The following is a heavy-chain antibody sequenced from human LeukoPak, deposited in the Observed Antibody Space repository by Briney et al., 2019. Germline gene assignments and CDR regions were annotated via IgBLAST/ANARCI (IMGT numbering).Heavy chain of an antibody. CDR1: GFTFSTYD. CDR3: AREDSGWYWIDY. D-gene: IGHD6-19*01. J-gene: IGHJ4*02. V-gene: IGHV3-21*01. CDR2: ISSSSSYI. Sequence: PGGSLRLSCTASGFTFSTYDMSWVRQAPGKGLEWVSSISSSSSYIYYADSVKGRFTISRDNAKNSLYLQMNSLRAEDTAVYYCAREDSGWYWIDYWGQGTLVTVSS.